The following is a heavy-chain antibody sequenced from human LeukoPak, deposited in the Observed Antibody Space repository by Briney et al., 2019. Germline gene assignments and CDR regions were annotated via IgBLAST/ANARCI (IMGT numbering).Heavy chain of an antibody. V-gene: IGHV3-30*04. J-gene: IGHJ5*02. CDR1: GFTFNSYD. D-gene: IGHD3-3*01. Sequence: GGSLRLSCAASGFTFNSYDMHWVRQAPGKGLEWVAVISYDGGKQYYADSVKGRFTISRDNSKSTLYLQMNSLRAEDTAVYYRARAAGKENGYDFWFEHWGQGTLVTVSS. CDR3: ARAAGKENGYDFWFEH. CDR2: ISYDGGKQ.